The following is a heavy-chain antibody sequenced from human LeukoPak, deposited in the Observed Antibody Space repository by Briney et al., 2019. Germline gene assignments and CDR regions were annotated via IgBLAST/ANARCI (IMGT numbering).Heavy chain of an antibody. CDR1: GDSISSGYYF. D-gene: IGHD3-22*01. J-gene: IGHJ4*02. V-gene: IGHV4-61*02. CDR3: AREGGSFYDSTGLDF. Sequence: SETLSLTCTVSGDSISSGYYFWSWIRQPAGKGLEWIGRIYTSGDTNYSPSPKSRVTISVDTSKNQFSLQLTSVTAADTAVYYCAREGGSFYDSTGLDFWGQGTLVTVSA. CDR2: IYTSGDT.